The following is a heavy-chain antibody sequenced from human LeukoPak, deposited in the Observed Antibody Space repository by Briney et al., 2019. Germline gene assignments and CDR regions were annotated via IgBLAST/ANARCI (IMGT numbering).Heavy chain of an antibody. CDR3: ARDQKRYFDWFRPDILYYYGMDV. V-gene: IGHV3-33*01. Sequence: GSLRLSCAASGFTFSSYGMHWVRQAPGKGLEWVAVIWYDGSNKYYADSVKGRFTISRDNSKNTLYLQMNSLRAEDTAVYYCARDQKRYFDWFRPDILYYYGMDVWGQGTTVTVSS. J-gene: IGHJ6*02. D-gene: IGHD3-9*01. CDR1: GFTFSSYG. CDR2: IWYDGSNK.